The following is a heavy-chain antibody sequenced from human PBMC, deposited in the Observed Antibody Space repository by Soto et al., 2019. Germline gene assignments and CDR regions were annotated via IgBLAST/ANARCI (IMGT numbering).Heavy chain of an antibody. CDR3: ARPDGSGSYYISDAFDI. J-gene: IGHJ3*02. V-gene: IGHV4-39*01. Sequence: SETLSLTCTVSGGSISSSSYYWGWIRQPPGKGLEWIGSIYYSGSTYYNPSLKSRVTISVDTSKNQFSLKLSSVTAADTAVYYCARPDGSGSYYISDAFDIWGQGTMVTVSS. CDR2: IYYSGST. CDR1: GGSISSSSYY. D-gene: IGHD3-10*01.